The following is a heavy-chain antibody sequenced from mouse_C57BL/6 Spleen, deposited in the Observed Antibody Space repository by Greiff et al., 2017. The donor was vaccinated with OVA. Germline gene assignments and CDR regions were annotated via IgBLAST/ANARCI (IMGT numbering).Heavy chain of an antibody. CDR1: GYTFTSYW. CDR2: IDPNSGGT. V-gene: IGHV1-72*01. Sequence: QVQLKQPGAELVKPGASVKLSCKASGYTFTSYWMHWVKQRPGRGLEWIGRIDPNSGGTKYNEKFKSKATLTVDKPSSTAYMQLSSLTSEDSAVYYCARAGDYDYDVVGCLSYWGQGTLVTVSA. J-gene: IGHJ3*01. D-gene: IGHD2-4*01. CDR3: ARAGDYDYDVVGCLSY.